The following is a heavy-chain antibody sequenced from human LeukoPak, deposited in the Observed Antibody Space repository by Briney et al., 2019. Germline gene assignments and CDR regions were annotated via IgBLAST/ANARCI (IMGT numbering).Heavy chain of an antibody. CDR1: GASISSYY. CDR3: ATREAAYSSSYAFDI. V-gene: IGHV4-59*01. D-gene: IGHD2-21*01. Sequence: SETLSLTCTVSGASISSYYWSWIRQPPGEGLEWIGYIYYSGSTNYNPSLKSRVTISVDTSKNQFSLKLSSVTAADTAVYYCATREAAYSSSYAFDIWGQGTMVTVSS. CDR2: IYYSGST. J-gene: IGHJ3*02.